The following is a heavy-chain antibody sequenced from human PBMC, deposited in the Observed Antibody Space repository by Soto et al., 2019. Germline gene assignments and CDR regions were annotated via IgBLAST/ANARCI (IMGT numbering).Heavy chain of an antibody. V-gene: IGHV3-21*01. J-gene: IGHJ5*02. CDR1: GFTFSSYS. D-gene: IGHD6-13*01. Sequence: GGSLRLSCAASGFTFSSYSMNWVRQAPGKGLEWVSSISSSSSYIYYADSVKGRFTISRDNAKNSLYLQMNSRRDEDTAVYYCARGQAGGSSWYEWFDPWGQGTLVTVSS. CDR2: ISSSSSYI. CDR3: ARGQAGGSSWYEWFDP.